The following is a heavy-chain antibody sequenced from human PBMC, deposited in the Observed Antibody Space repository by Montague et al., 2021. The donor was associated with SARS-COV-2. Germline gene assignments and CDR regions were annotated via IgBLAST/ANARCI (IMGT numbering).Heavy chain of an antibody. CDR3: ARMYIPAHGTSAASYSDY. CDR1: GGSISSGDSY. J-gene: IGHJ4*02. D-gene: IGHD6-13*01. CDR2: ISYSGRT. V-gene: IGHV4-31*03. Sequence: TLSLTCIVSGGSISSGDSYWTWIRQHPGKGLEWIGYISYSGRTSYNVSLKSRLTISADTSDNQFSLKLTSMTAADTAVYYCARMYIPAHGTSAASYSDYWGRGTLVTVSS.